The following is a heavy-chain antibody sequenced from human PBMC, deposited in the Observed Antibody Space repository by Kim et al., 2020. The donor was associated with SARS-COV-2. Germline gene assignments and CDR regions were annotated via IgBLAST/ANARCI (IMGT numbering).Heavy chain of an antibody. V-gene: IGHV4-59*01. Sequence: SETLSLTCTVSGGSISSNYWSWIRQPPGKGLEWVGYIYYSGSTNYNPSLKSRVTISVDTSKNQFSLKLSSVTAADTAGYYCARVQYYYYYGMDVWGQGTTVTVSS. J-gene: IGHJ6*02. CDR1: GGSISSNY. CDR2: IYYSGST. CDR3: ARVQYYYYYGMDV.